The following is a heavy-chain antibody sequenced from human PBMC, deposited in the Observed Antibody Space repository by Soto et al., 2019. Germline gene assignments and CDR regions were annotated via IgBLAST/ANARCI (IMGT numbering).Heavy chain of an antibody. V-gene: IGHV1-8*01. D-gene: IGHD6-13*01. CDR1: GYTFTSYD. CDR2: MNPHSGSA. Sequence: QVQLVQSGAEVKKPGASVKVSCKASGYTFTSYDLNWVRQATGQGLEWMGWMNPHSGSAGYAQKFPATVTMARNPSVTPAYMEPTSLTSEDPAVYYCSRLTRAGENLPGPYWGQGTLVTVAS. CDR3: SRLTRAGENLPGPY. J-gene: IGHJ4*02.